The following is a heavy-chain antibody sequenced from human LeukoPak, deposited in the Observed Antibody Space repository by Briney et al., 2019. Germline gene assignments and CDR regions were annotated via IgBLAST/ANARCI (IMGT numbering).Heavy chain of an antibody. CDR3: AYGSGSYWSDV. V-gene: IGHV3-48*01. CDR1: GFTFSSYS. J-gene: IGHJ6*04. CDR2: ISSSSSTI. D-gene: IGHD3-10*01. Sequence: GGSLRLSCAASGFTFSSYSMNWVRQAPGKGLEWVSSISSSSSTIYYADSVKGRFTISRDNAKNSLYLQMNSLRAEDTAVYYCAYGSGSYWSDVWGKGTTVTVSS.